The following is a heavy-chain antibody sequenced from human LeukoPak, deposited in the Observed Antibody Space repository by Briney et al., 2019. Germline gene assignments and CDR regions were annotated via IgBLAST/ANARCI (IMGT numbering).Heavy chain of an antibody. CDR1: GGSISSYY. CDR2: IYYSGST. D-gene: IGHD5-24*01. Sequence: SETLSLTCTVSGGSISSYYWSWIRQPPGKGLEWIGYIYYSGSTNYNPSLKSRVTISVDTSKNQFSLKLSSVTAADTAVYYCARAVEMATIGNWFDPWGQGTLVTVPS. V-gene: IGHV4-59*08. J-gene: IGHJ5*02. CDR3: ARAVEMATIGNWFDP.